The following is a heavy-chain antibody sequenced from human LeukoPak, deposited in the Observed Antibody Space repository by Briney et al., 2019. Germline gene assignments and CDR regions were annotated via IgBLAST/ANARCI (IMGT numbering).Heavy chain of an antibody. D-gene: IGHD3-22*01. CDR2: IYPGDSDT. Sequence: HGESLKISCKGSGSTFANYWIGWVRQMPGKGLEWMGIIYPGDSDTRYSPSFQGQVTISADKSISSAYLQWTSLKPSDTAIYYCARGGVDSTGSTNYFDYWGQGTLVTVSS. CDR3: ARGGVDSTGSTNYFDY. J-gene: IGHJ4*02. CDR1: GSTFANYW. V-gene: IGHV5-51*01.